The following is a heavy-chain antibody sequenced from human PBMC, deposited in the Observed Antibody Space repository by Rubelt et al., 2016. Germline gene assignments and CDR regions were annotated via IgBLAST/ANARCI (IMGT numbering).Heavy chain of an antibody. CDR2: ISSSGSTI. D-gene: IGHD5-12*01. J-gene: IGHJ4*02. V-gene: IGHV3-48*03. Sequence: EVQLVESGGGLVQPGGSLRLSCAASGFTFSSYEMNWVRQAPGRGLEWVSYISSSGSTIYYADSGNGRFTLSRDNPHTSRYRQMNSLRAEDTAVYYCARSDIVATITDYWGQGTLVTVSS. CDR3: ARSDIVATITDY. CDR1: GFTFSSYE.